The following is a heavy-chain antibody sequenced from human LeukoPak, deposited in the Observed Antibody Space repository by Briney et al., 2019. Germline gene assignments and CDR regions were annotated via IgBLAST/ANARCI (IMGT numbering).Heavy chain of an antibody. Sequence: GGSLRLSCAASGFTFSNYWMDWVRQAPGKGLEWVANIKQDGSEKYYVDSVKGRFTISRDIAENSLYLQMDSLRAEDTAVYYCSTRLDNWGRETLVTVSS. J-gene: IGHJ4*02. D-gene: IGHD6-6*01. CDR2: IKQDGSEK. CDR3: STRLDN. V-gene: IGHV3-7*01. CDR1: GFTFSNYW.